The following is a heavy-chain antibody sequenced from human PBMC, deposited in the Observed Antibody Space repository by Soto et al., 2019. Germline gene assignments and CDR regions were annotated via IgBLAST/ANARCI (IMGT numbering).Heavy chain of an antibody. D-gene: IGHD4-17*01. V-gene: IGHV3-7*01. CDR2: IKDDGSQK. Sequence: GGSLRLSCAASGFTFSSYSMHWVRQAPGKGLEYVANIKDDGSQKYYVDSVKGRFTISRDNSKNSVYLQMDSLRAEDTALYYCARDTYGDYGQVLDYWGQGTLVTVSS. CDR3: ARDTYGDYGQVLDY. J-gene: IGHJ4*02. CDR1: GFTFSSYS.